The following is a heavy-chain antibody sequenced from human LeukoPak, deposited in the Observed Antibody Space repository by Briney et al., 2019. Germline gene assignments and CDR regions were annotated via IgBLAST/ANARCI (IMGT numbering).Heavy chain of an antibody. V-gene: IGHV3-21*04. CDR1: GFTFSGFS. CDR2: ISSSSSHA. Sequence: GGSLRLSCAASGFTFSGFSMNWIRQAPGKGLEWVSLISSSSSHAFYADSVKGRFTISRDNAKNSLYLQMNSLRVEDTAVYYCAREAAAGFDYWGQGTLVTVSS. CDR3: AREAAAGFDY. J-gene: IGHJ4*02. D-gene: IGHD6-13*01.